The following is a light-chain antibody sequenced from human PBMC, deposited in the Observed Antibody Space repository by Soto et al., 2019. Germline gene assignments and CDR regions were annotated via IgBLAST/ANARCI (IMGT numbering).Light chain of an antibody. CDR2: GAS. CDR3: QQDDNWPRT. V-gene: IGKV3-15*01. Sequence: EIVLTQSPAALSVSPGETATLSCRASQRVGINLAWYQQKPGQAPRLLIYGASTRATGIPARFSGSGSGTDFTLTISSLQSEDFAFFYCQQDDNWPRTFGQGTKVEIK. CDR1: QRVGIN. J-gene: IGKJ1*01.